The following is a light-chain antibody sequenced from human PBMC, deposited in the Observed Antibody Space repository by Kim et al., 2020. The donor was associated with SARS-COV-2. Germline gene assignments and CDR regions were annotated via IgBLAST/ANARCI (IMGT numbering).Light chain of an antibody. V-gene: IGKV1-5*03. CDR2: KAS. J-gene: IGKJ2*03. Sequence: DIQMTQSPSTLSASVGDRVTITCRASQSISSWLAWYQQKPGKAPKLLIYKASSLESGVPSRFSGSGSGTEFTLTISSLQTDDFATYYCQQYNSYWYSFGQGTKLEI. CDR3: QQYNSYWYS. CDR1: QSISSW.